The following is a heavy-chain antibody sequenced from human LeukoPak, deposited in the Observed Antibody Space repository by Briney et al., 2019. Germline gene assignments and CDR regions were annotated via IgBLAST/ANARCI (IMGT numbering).Heavy chain of an antibody. V-gene: IGHV4-34*01. J-gene: IGHJ5*02. Sequence: SETLSLTCAVYGGSFSGYYWSWIRQPPGKGLEWIGEINHSGSTNYNPSLKSRVTISVDTSKNQFSLKLSSVTAADTAVYYCARWIQLWFRQRASNWFDPWGQGTLVTVSS. CDR1: GGSFSGYY. CDR2: INHSGST. CDR3: ARWIQLWFRQRASNWFDP. D-gene: IGHD5-18*01.